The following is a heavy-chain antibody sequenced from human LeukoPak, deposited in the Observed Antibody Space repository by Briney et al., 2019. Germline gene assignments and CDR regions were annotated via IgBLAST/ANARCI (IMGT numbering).Heavy chain of an antibody. V-gene: IGHV3-74*01. CDR2: INSEGSTT. D-gene: IGHD6-19*01. Sequence: GGSLRLSCAASGFNFSPYWMHWVRQAPGKGLVWVSCINSEGSTTLYAGSVKGRFTISRDNDKSTVDLQMNSLRVDDTAVYYRARGALSSSEHAFDIWGQGTMVTVSS. J-gene: IGHJ3*02. CDR1: GFNFSPYW. CDR3: ARGALSSSEHAFDI.